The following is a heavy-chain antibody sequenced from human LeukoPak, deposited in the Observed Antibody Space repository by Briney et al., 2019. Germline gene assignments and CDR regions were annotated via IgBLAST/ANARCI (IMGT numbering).Heavy chain of an antibody. J-gene: IGHJ5*02. CDR3: TRSDWFDP. CDR2: ISGDGGST. V-gene: IGHV3-43*02. CDR1: GFTLDEYA. Sequence: GGSLRLSCAASGFTLDEYAMHWVRQAPGKGLEWVSLISGDGGSTYYADSVKGRFTISRDNSKNSLYLQMNSLRTEDTAVYYCTRSDWFDPWGQGTLVTVSS.